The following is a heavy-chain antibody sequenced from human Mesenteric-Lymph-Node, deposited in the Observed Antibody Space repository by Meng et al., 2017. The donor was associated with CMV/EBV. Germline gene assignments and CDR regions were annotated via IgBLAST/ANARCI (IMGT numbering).Heavy chain of an antibody. V-gene: IGHV3-7*01. D-gene: IGHD3-3*01. CDR1: GFTFSSYW. J-gene: IGHJ6*02. Sequence: LSLTCAASGFTFSSYWMSWVRQAPGKGLEWVANIKQDGSEKYYVDSVKGRFTISRDNAKNSLYLQMNSLRAEDTAVYYCAREQLRFLEWLLVYYYYGMDVWGQGTTVTVSS. CDR2: IKQDGSEK. CDR3: AREQLRFLEWLLVYYYYGMDV.